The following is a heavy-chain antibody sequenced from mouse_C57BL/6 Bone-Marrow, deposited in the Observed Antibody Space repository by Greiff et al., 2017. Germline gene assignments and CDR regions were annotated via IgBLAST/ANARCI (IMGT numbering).Heavy chain of an antibody. V-gene: IGHV1-54*01. CDR1: GYAFTNYL. CDR2: INPGSGGT. J-gene: IGHJ3*01. CDR3: ARGYGSRFAY. D-gene: IGHD1-1*01. Sequence: QVQLQQSGAELVRPGTSVKVSCKASGYAFTNYLIEWVKQRPGQGLEWIGVINPGSGGTNYNEKFKGKATLAADKSSSTAYMQSSSLTSEDSVVYFCARGYGSRFAYWCQGTLVTVSA.